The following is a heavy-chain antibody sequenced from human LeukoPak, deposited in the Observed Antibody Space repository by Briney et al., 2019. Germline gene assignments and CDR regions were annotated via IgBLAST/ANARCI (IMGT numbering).Heavy chain of an antibody. CDR1: GGSISSSSHY. D-gene: IGHD6-6*01. J-gene: IGHJ5*02. V-gene: IGHV4-39*01. CDR2: IYETGST. Sequence: SETLSLTCTVSGGSISSSSHYWGWIRQPPGKGLEFIGNIYETGSTYYNPSLKSRVTIFVDTSKNQSSLRLSSVTAADTALYYCARRYSSSPFNYFDPWGQGTLVTVSS. CDR3: ARRYSSSPFNYFDP.